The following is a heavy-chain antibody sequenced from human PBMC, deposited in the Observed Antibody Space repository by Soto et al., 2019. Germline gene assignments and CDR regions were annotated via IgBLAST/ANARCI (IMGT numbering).Heavy chain of an antibody. CDR3: ARSGQNWNYILDY. Sequence: AASVKVSCKASGYTFTNYGISWVRQAPGQGLDWMGWISAYSGNTNYAQDLQDRVTMTTDTSTNTAYMELRSLRSDDTAVYYCARSGQNWNYILDYWGQGTLVTVSS. CDR2: ISAYSGNT. CDR1: GYTFTNYG. D-gene: IGHD1-7*01. J-gene: IGHJ4*02. V-gene: IGHV1-18*01.